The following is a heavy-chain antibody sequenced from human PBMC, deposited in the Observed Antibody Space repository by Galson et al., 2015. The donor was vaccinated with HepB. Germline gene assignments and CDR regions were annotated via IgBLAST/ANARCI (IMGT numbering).Heavy chain of an antibody. V-gene: IGHV4-59*01. CDR3: ARAAGDSSTYANDY. CDR1: GGSISSSF. J-gene: IGHJ4*02. D-gene: IGHD5-18*01. Sequence: LSLTCPVSGGSISSSFWSWIRQPPGKGLEWIGYSYYSGSPSYNPSLTSRVPISADMSKNQFSLKGNSVTAADTAVYYGARAAGDSSTYANDYWGQGALVTVSS. CDR2: SYYSGSP.